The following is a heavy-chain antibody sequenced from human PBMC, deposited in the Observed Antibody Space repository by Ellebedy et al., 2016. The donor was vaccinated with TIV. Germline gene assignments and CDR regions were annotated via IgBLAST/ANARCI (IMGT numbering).Heavy chain of an antibody. CDR1: GYTFTSYG. V-gene: IGHV1-18*01. CDR3: ARVSPTQSSGWDHWYFDL. CDR2: ISAYNGNT. D-gene: IGHD6-19*01. Sequence: ASVKVSCKASGYTFTSYGISWVRQAPGQGLEWMGWISAYNGNTNYAQKLQGRVTMTRDTSTSTVYMELSSLRSEDTAVYYCARVSPTQSSGWDHWYFDLWGRGTLVTVSS. J-gene: IGHJ2*01.